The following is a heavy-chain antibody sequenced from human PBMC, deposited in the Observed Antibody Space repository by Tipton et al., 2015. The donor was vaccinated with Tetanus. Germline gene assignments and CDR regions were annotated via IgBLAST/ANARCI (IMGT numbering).Heavy chain of an antibody. J-gene: IGHJ4*02. D-gene: IGHD6-6*01. CDR1: GGSLSRGGYY. CDR2: IYFSGST. V-gene: IGHV4-31*02. CDR3: ARDQARGARGWNYFDS. Sequence: LRLSCTVSGGSLSRGGYYWTWIRQNPGKGLEWIGDIYFSGSTYYNSSLKSRVTISVDTSKNQFSLRSNSVTAADTAVYYCARDQARGARGWNYFDSWGQGTLVTVSS.